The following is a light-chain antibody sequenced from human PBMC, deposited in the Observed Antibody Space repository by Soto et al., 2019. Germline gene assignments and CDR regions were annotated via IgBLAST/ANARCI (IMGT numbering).Light chain of an antibody. CDR3: SSYTSSSTVV. CDR1: SSDVGGYNY. Sequence: QSVLTQPASVSGSPGQSITISCTGTSSDVGGYNYVSWYQQHPGKAPKLMIYDVSNRPSGVSNRFSGSKSGNTASLTISGLQAVDEADYYCSSYTSSSTVVFAGGTKLTVL. J-gene: IGLJ2*01. V-gene: IGLV2-14*01. CDR2: DVS.